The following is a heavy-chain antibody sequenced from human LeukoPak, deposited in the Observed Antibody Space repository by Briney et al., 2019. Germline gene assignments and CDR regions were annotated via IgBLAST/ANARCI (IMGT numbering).Heavy chain of an antibody. V-gene: IGHV1-18*01. CDR1: GYIFTSYG. J-gene: IGHJ6*02. Sequence: GASVKVSCKASGYIFTSYGISWVRQAPGQGLEWMGWISAYNGNTNYAQKLQGRVTMTTDTSTSTAYMELRSLRSDDTAVYYCARVSGYDLWHYYGMDVWGQGTTVTVSS. CDR2: ISAYNGNT. D-gene: IGHD5-12*01. CDR3: ARVSGYDLWHYYGMDV.